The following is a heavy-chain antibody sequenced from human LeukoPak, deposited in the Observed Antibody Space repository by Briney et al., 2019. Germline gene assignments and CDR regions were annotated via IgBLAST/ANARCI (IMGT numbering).Heavy chain of an antibody. CDR2: IDPKNGNR. CDR3: ARSHTQKEFCSGGRCHPTVWWFDP. J-gene: IGHJ5*02. V-gene: IGHV1-8*01. D-gene: IGHD2-15*01. CDR1: GYTFINND. Sequence: ASVRVSCKASGYTFINNDINWVRQAPGQGLEWMAWIDPKNGNRGYAQNFQGRVTMTTDISINTAYLELNSLRSEDTAIYYCARSHTQKEFCSGGRCHPTVWWFDPWGQGTLVTVSS.